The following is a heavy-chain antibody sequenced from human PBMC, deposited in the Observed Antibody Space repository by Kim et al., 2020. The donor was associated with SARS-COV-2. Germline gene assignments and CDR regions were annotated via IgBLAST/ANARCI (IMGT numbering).Heavy chain of an antibody. V-gene: IGHV3-23*01. J-gene: IGHJ4*02. CDR2: ISGSGGST. D-gene: IGHD3-22*01. CDR3: AKIGGYYYDSSGPQKDY. CDR1: GFTFSSYA. Sequence: GSLRLSCAASGFTFSSYAMSWVRQAPGKGLDWVSAISGSGGSTYYADSVKGRFTISRDNSKNTLYLQMNSLRAEDTAVYYCAKIGGYYYDSSGPQKDYWGQGTLVTVSS.